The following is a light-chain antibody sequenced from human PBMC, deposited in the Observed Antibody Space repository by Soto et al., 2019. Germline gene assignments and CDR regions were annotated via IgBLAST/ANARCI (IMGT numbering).Light chain of an antibody. CDR3: QLYGISPH. Sequence: EIVLTQSPGTLSFSPGERATLSCRASQSVSSSYLAWYQQKLGQAPRLLIYGASSRATGIPDRFSGSGSGTDFTLTINRLEPEDFAVYYCQLYGISPHFGQGTRLEIK. CDR2: GAS. J-gene: IGKJ5*01. V-gene: IGKV3-20*01. CDR1: QSVSSSY.